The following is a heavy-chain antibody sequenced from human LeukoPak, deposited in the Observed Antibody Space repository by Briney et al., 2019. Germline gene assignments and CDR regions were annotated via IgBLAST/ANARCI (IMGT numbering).Heavy chain of an antibody. Sequence: GGSLRLSCVRLYATNWVRQAPGKGLEWVSSISGAGTSTYYADSVKGRFTLSRGNSKSTVFLQMNSLRAEDTAVYYCAKDRGPFVAIDNNWLDPWGQGTLVTVSS. V-gene: IGHV3-23*01. D-gene: IGHD3-3*02. CDR2: ISGAGTST. CDR3: AKDRGPFVAIDNNWLDP. CDR1: RLYA. J-gene: IGHJ5*02.